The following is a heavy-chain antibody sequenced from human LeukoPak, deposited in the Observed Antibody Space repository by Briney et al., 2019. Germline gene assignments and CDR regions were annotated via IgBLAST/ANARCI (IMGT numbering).Heavy chain of an antibody. V-gene: IGHV3-48*01. J-gene: IGHJ4*02. CDR2: ISSSSTI. Sequence: GGSLRLSCAASGFTFSSYAMSWVRQAPGKGLEWVSYISSSSTIYYADSVKGRFTISRDNAKNSLYLQMNSLRAEDTAVYYCARGPAAGTIFDYWGQGTLVTVSS. CDR1: GFTFSSYA. CDR3: ARGPAAGTIFDY. D-gene: IGHD6-13*01.